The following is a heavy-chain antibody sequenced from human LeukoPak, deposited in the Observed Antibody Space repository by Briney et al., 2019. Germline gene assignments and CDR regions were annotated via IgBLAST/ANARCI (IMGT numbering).Heavy chain of an antibody. CDR2: ISSSSYI. Sequence: GGSLRLSCAASGFTFSSYSMNWVRQAPGKGLEWVSSISSSSYIYYSDSVKGRFTISRDNAKNSLYLQMNSLGAEDTAGYYCARDTRGGYDLGVYWGQGTLVTVSS. J-gene: IGHJ4*02. CDR3: ARDTRGGYDLGVY. CDR1: GFTFSSYS. D-gene: IGHD5-12*01. V-gene: IGHV3-21*01.